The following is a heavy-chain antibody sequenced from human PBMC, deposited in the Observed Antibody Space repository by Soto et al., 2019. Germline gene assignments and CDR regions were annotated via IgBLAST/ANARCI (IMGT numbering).Heavy chain of an antibody. D-gene: IGHD5-18*01. J-gene: IGHJ3*02. CDR2: IIPILGIA. Sequence: QVQLVQSGAEVKKPGSSVKVSCKASGGTFSSYTISWVRQAPGQGLEWMGRIIPILGIANYAQKFQGRVTITADRSTSTAYMELSSLRSEDTAVYYCARPAMADAFDIWGQGTMVTVSS. V-gene: IGHV1-69*02. CDR3: ARPAMADAFDI. CDR1: GGTFSSYT.